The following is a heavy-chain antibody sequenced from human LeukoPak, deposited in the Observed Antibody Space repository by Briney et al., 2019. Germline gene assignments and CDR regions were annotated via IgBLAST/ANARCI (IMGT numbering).Heavy chain of an antibody. D-gene: IGHD2-15*01. Sequence: ASETLSLTCTVSGGSISSDYWSWIRQPPGKGLEWIGYIYYSGSTNYNPSLKSRVTISVDASKNQFSLKLSSVTAADTAVYYCARQEYCSGGSCYTWFDPWGQGTLVTVSS. J-gene: IGHJ5*02. CDR1: GGSISSDY. CDR3: ARQEYCSGGSCYTWFDP. V-gene: IGHV4-59*01. CDR2: IYYSGST.